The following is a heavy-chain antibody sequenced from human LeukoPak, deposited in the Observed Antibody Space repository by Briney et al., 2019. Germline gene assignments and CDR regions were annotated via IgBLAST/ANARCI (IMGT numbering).Heavy chain of an antibody. CDR1: RDSIRGYY. CDR2: IYYSGST. J-gene: IGHJ4*02. CDR3: ARVDYSNPSY. Sequence: PSETLSLTCTVSRDSIRGYYWSWIRQPPGKGREWIGYIYYSGSTNYNPSLESRVTISIDTSKKQFSLKLSSVTAADTAVYYCARVDYSNPSYWGQGTLVTVSS. V-gene: IGHV4-59*13. D-gene: IGHD4-11*01.